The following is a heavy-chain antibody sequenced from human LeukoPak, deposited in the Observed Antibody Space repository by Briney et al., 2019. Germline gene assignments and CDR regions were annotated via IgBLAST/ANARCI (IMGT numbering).Heavy chain of an antibody. D-gene: IGHD5-12*01. V-gene: IGHV3-48*01. CDR1: GFTFSSYS. Sequence: GGSLRLSCAASGFTFSSYSMNWVRQAPGKGLEWVSYISSSSSTIYYADSVKGRFTISRDNAKNSLYLQMNSLRAEDTAVYYCARLPRGIVATILDYWGQGTLVTVSS. CDR3: ARLPRGIVATILDY. CDR2: ISSSSSTI. J-gene: IGHJ4*02.